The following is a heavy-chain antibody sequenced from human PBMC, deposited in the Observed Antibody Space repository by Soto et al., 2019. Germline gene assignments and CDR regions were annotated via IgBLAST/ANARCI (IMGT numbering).Heavy chain of an antibody. CDR1: GGSISSGGYY. CDR2: IYYSGST. Sequence: QVQLQESGPGLVKPSQTLSLTCTVSGGSISSGGYYWSWIRQHPGKGLEWIGYIYYSGSTYYNPSLKSPLTISVDTSKSPFSLKLSSVTAADTAVYYCARGVTMVRGVTHTPYFDYWGQGTLVTVSS. CDR3: ARGVTMVRGVTHTPYFDY. J-gene: IGHJ4*02. V-gene: IGHV4-31*01. D-gene: IGHD3-10*01.